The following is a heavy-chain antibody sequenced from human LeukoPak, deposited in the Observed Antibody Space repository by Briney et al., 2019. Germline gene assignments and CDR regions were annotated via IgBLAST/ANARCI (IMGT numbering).Heavy chain of an antibody. CDR1: GFTFSSYA. CDR3: AKRETYYYDSSGYWLDY. Sequence: PGGSLRLSCAASGFTFSSYAMSWVRQAPRKGLEWVSAISGSGGRTYYADSVKGRFTISRDNSKNTLYLQMNSLRAEDTAVYYCAKRETYYYDSSGYWLDYWGQGTLVTVSS. CDR2: ISGSGGRT. V-gene: IGHV3-23*01. D-gene: IGHD3-22*01. J-gene: IGHJ4*02.